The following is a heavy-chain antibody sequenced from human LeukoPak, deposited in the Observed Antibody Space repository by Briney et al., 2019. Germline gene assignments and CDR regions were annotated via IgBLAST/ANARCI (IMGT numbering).Heavy chain of an antibody. D-gene: IGHD2-21*02. CDR1: GGTFSSYA. CDR3: ARAPVGVVTAIPFDY. V-gene: IGHV1-69*01. CDR2: IIPIFGTA. J-gene: IGHJ4*02. Sequence: ASVKVSCKASGGTFSSYAISWVRQAPGQGLEWMGGIIPIFGTANYAQKFQGRVTITADESTSTAYMELSSLRSEDTAVYYCARAPVGVVTAIPFDYWGQGTLVTVSS.